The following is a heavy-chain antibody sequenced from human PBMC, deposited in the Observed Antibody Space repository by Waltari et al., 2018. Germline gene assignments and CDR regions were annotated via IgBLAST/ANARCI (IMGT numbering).Heavy chain of an antibody. CDR3: ARDSMVQGVIDY. J-gene: IGHJ4*02. CDR2: IKPNSGGT. D-gene: IGHD3-10*01. V-gene: IGHV1-2*06. Sequence: QVQLVQSGAEVKKPGASVKVSCKASGYTFTGYYMHWVRQAPGQGLEWMVRIKPNSGGTNYAQKFQCRVTMTRETSISTAYMELSRLRSDDTAVYYCARDSMVQGVIDYWGQGTLGTVSS. CDR1: GYTFTGYY.